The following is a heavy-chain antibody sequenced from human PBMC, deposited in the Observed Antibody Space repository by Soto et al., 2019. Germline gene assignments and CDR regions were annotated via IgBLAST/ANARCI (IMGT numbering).Heavy chain of an antibody. J-gene: IGHJ5*02. CDR3: AKNAFCVRSSCSSIYGFGP. CDR1: GGSIRSDGYF. Sequence: SETLSLTCTVSGGSIRSDGYFWSWIRQHPGKGLEWIGFIYSRGSTSYNPSLKSRVSMSVDKSSNQASLNVISVTAADSAVYYCAKNAFCVRSSCSSIYGFGPWSQGFLVTVSS. CDR2: IYSRGST. V-gene: IGHV4-31*09. D-gene: IGHD2-21*01.